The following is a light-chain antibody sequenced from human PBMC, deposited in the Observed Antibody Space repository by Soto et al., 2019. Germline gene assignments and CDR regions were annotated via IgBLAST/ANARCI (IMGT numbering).Light chain of an antibody. CDR1: QSISTW. J-gene: IGKJ1*01. CDR3: QHYNTWT. CDR2: EAF. V-gene: IGKV1-5*01. Sequence: DIQMTQSPSTLSAYVGDSLTITCRASQSISTWLAWYQQKPGKAPKLLIYEAFTLQSGVSSTFIGNGSGTEFSLTISRLQADDFGSYYCQHYNTWTFGPGTRWIS.